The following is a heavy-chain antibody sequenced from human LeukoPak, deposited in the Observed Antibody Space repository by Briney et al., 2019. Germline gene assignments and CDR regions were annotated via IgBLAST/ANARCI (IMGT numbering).Heavy chain of an antibody. Sequence: SETLSLTCPVSGGSISSYYWSWLRQPPGTALEWIGYIYYSGSTNYNPPLKSRVTISVDTSKNQFSLKLSAVTAADTAVYYCARHEPMDYDFWSGAGYFDYWGQGTLVTVSS. J-gene: IGHJ4*02. V-gene: IGHV4-59*08. CDR2: IYYSGST. D-gene: IGHD3-3*01. CDR3: ARHEPMDYDFWSGAGYFDY. CDR1: GGSISSYY.